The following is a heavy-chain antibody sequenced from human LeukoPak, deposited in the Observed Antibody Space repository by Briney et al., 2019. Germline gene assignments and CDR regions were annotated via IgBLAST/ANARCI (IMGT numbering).Heavy chain of an antibody. D-gene: IGHD1-26*01. CDR2: IYYSGTT. V-gene: IGHV4-39*07. J-gene: IGHJ4*02. Sequence: SETLSLTCTVSGGLISISTYYWGWIRQPPGKGLEWIGSIYYSGTTHYNPSLKSRVTIAVDTSKNQFSLKLISVTAADTAVYYCARGPFLLGAWEYWGQGTLVTVSS. CDR3: ARGPFLLGAWEY. CDR1: GGLISISTYY.